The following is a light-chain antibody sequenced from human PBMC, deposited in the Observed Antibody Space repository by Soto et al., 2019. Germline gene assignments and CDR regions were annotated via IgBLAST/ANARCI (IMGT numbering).Light chain of an antibody. CDR1: SSDIGAYNY. CDR3: SSYTSSSTLYV. CDR2: DVG. V-gene: IGLV2-14*01. J-gene: IGLJ1*01. Sequence: QSVLTQPASVSGSPGQSITISCTGTSSDIGAYNYVSWYQQHPGKAPKLMIYDVGNRPSGVSNRFSASKSGNTASLTISGLQAEDEADYYCSSYTSSSTLYVFGTGTKLTVL.